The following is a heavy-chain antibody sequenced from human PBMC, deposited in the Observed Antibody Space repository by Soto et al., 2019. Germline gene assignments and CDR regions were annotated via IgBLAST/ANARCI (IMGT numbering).Heavy chain of an antibody. Sequence: GASVKVSCKTSGYTFNTYGISWVRQIPGQGPEWMGWISGNNGATNYAQNLQGRVTITTDTSTGTAYMEMRTLRSDDTAVYYCARDHKWFRLGGNWFDTWGQGTLVPSPQ. D-gene: IGHD5-12*01. CDR3: ARDHKWFRLGGNWFDT. V-gene: IGHV1-18*04. CDR2: ISGNNGAT. CDR1: GYTFNTYG. J-gene: IGHJ5*02.